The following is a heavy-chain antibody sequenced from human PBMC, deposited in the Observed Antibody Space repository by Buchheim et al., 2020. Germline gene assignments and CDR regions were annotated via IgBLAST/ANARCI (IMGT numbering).Heavy chain of an antibody. CDR3: ARDYLGELSLGNSSFDY. D-gene: IGHD3-16*02. CDR1: GGSISSSSYY. J-gene: IGHJ4*02. CDR2: IYYSGST. V-gene: IGHV4-39*07. Sequence: QLQLQESGPGLVKPSETLSLTCTVSGGSISSSSYYWGWIRQPPGKGLEWIGSIYYSGSTYYNPSLKSRVTISVDTSKNQFSLKLSSVTAADTAVYHCARDYLGELSLGNSSFDYWGQGTL.